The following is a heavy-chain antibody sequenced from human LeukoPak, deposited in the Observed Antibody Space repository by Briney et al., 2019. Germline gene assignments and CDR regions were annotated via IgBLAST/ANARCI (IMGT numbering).Heavy chain of an antibody. V-gene: IGHV3-23*01. Sequence: PGGSLRLSCAASGFTFSTYAMSWVRQAPGKGLEWVSAISGSGGSTYYAGSVKGRFTISRDNSKNTLYVQMNSLRAEDTALYYCAKDRPNQASGYYLHDYWGQGTLVTVSS. CDR2: ISGSGGST. J-gene: IGHJ4*02. CDR3: AKDRPNQASGYYLHDY. D-gene: IGHD3-22*01. CDR1: GFTFSTYA.